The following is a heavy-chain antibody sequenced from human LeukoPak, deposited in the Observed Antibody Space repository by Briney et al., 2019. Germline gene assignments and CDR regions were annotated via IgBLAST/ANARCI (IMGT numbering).Heavy chain of an antibody. Sequence: PSETLSLTCTVSGDSISSYYWSWIRQPPGKGLEWIGYIYYSGSTNYNPSLKSRVTISVDTSKNQFSLKLSSVTAADTAVYYCASGWDSLYYYYMDVWGKGTTVTVSS. CDR3: ASGWDSLYYYYMDV. J-gene: IGHJ6*03. V-gene: IGHV4-59*08. D-gene: IGHD1-26*01. CDR2: IYYSGST. CDR1: GDSISSYY.